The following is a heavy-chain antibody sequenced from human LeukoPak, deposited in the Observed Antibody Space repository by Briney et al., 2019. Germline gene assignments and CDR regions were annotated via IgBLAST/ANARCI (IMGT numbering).Heavy chain of an antibody. D-gene: IGHD4-17*01. Sequence: GGSLRLSCAASGFTFSSYWMSWVRQAPGKGLEWVANIKQDGSEKYYVDFVKGRFTISRDNAKNSLYLQMNSLRAEDTAVYYCARERRPTVLYFDYWGQGTLVTVSS. V-gene: IGHV3-7*01. CDR1: GFTFSSYW. J-gene: IGHJ4*02. CDR2: IKQDGSEK. CDR3: ARERRPTVLYFDY.